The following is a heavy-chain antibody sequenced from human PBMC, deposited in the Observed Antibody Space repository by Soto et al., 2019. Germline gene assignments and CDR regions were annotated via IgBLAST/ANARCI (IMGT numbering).Heavy chain of an antibody. CDR1: GFTFSNHA. J-gene: IGHJ4*01. CDR3: AKARMSAGYYPPRDFDY. D-gene: IGHD3-9*01. V-gene: IGHV3-23*01. Sequence: PGGSLRLSCAASGFTFSNHAMSWVRQAPGKGLEWVSTIGNSSATTYYADSVKGRFTISRDNSRNTLYLQMNSLRAEDTAVYYCAKARMSAGYYPPRDFDYWGHGTLVTVSS. CDR2: IGNSSATT.